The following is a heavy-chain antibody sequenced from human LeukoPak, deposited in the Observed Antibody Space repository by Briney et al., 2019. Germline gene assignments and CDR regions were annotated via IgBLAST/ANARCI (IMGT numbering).Heavy chain of an antibody. CDR3: AKQSNSDSSTYDY. CDR1: GFHFTTYG. CDR2: FNGGGGNT. V-gene: IGHV3-23*01. Sequence: GGSLRLSCEASGFHFTTYGMTWVRQAPGKGLEWVSTFNGGGGNTYYTDSVKGRFTISRDNSKNTLYLQMNSLRADDTAVYHCAKQSNSDSSTYDYWGQGTLVTVSS. D-gene: IGHD6-6*01. J-gene: IGHJ4*02.